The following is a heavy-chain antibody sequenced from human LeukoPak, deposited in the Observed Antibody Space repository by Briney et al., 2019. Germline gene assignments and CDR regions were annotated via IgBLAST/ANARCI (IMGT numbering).Heavy chain of an antibody. CDR2: IRYDGSNK. CDR3: AKVLGAAAGTYYYYYMDV. Sequence: GGSLRLSCAASGFTFSSYAMHWVRQAPGKGLEWVAFIRYDGSNKYYADSVKGRFTISRDNSKNTLYLQMNSLRAEDTAVYYCAKVLGAAAGTYYYYYMDVWGKGTTVTVSS. V-gene: IGHV3-30*02. D-gene: IGHD6-13*01. J-gene: IGHJ6*03. CDR1: GFTFSSYA.